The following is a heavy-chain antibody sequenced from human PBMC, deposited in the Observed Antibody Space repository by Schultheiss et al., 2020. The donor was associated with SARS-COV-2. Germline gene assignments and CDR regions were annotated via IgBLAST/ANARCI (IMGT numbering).Heavy chain of an antibody. Sequence: SETLSLTCTVSGTSISSYYWSWIRQPPGNRLEWIGYMHYSGRTNNNPSLRSRVTISLDTSKNQFSLKLSSVTAADTAVYYCSRGREDDWYFDLWGPGTLGTVSS. D-gene: IGHD1-26*01. CDR1: GTSISSYY. V-gene: IGHV4-59*01. J-gene: IGHJ2*01. CDR3: SRGREDDWYFDL. CDR2: MHYSGRT.